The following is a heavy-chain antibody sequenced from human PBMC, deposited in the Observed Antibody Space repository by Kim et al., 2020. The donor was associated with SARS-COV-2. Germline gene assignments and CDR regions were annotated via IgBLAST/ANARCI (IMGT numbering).Heavy chain of an antibody. V-gene: IGHV3-74*01. CDR2: VNSDGSST. J-gene: IGHJ4*02. Sequence: GGSLRLSCVASGFTFSSYWMHWVRQAPGKGLVWFSRVNSDGSSTSYADSVKGRFTISRDNARNTLYLQMNSLRAEDTAVYYCASLSTGYVWDKVDYWAREPWSPSPQ. CDR1: GFTFSSYW. D-gene: IGHD3-16*01. CDR3: ASLSTGYVWDKVDY.